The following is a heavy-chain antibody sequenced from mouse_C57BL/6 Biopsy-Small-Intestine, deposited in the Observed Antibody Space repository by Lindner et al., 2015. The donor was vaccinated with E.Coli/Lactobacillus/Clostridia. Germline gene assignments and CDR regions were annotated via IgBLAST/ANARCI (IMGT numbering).Heavy chain of an antibody. V-gene: IGHV1-81*01. CDR1: GGTFASNP. CDR3: ATENSGIYRGLF. Sequence: SVKVSCKASGGTFASNPISWVRQAPGQGLEWMGGIIPMLGIADLRQNFQGRVSITADKPTTTAYLELFSLRSDDTAVYFCATENSGIYRGLFWGQGTLVTVS. D-gene: IGHD6-1*01. J-gene: IGHJ3*01. CDR2: IIPMLGIA.